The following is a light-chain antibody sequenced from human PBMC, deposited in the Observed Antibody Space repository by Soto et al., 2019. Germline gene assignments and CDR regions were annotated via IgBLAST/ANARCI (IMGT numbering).Light chain of an antibody. Sequence: QSALTQPASVAGSPGQSITISCAGTSSDVGSYNFVSWYQQHPGKAPKLMIYEVSHRPSEVSNRFSGSKSGNTASLTISGLQAEDEADYYCSSYTSTTTPYVFGTGTKVTGL. CDR2: EVS. V-gene: IGLV2-14*01. CDR1: SSDVGSYNF. J-gene: IGLJ1*01. CDR3: SSYTSTTTPYV.